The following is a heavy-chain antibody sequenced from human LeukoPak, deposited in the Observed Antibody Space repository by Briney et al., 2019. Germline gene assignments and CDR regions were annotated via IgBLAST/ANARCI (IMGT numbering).Heavy chain of an antibody. J-gene: IGHJ6*02. V-gene: IGHV3-53*05. Sequence: GGSLRLSCAASGFIVSHNYMTWVRQAPGKGLEWISVIYIDGTTYYADSVKGRFTISRDNSMNTLYLQMNSLRAEDTAVYYCAKASQEGRYFDWFGYYYYGMDVWGQGTTVTVSS. CDR2: IYIDGTT. CDR1: GFIVSHNY. CDR3: AKASQEGRYFDWFGYYYYGMDV. D-gene: IGHD3-9*01.